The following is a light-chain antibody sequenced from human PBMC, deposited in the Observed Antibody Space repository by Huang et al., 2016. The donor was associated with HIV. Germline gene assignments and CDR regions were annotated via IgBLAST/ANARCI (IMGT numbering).Light chain of an antibody. V-gene: IGKV3-20*01. Sequence: EIVLTQSPGTLSLSPGERATLSCRASQSVSRSYFGWYQQKAGQAPRRLIYVASSRAPGIPDRVSGSGSGTDFTLTISRLEPEDFARYYCQQYESSPWTFGQGTKVEMK. CDR3: QQYESSPWT. CDR2: VAS. CDR1: QSVSRSY. J-gene: IGKJ1*01.